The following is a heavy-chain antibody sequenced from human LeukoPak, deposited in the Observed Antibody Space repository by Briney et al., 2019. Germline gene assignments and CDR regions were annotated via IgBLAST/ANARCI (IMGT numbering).Heavy chain of an antibody. CDR1: GFTFSSYA. D-gene: IGHD3-10*01. CDR3: AKAPLYYYGSGSVPNYFDY. J-gene: IGHJ4*02. CDR2: ISSNGGST. V-gene: IGHV3-64*01. Sequence: PGGSLRLSCAASGFTFSSYAMHWVRQAPGKGLEYVSAISSNGGSTYYANSVKGRFTISRDNSKNTLYLQMNSLRAEDTAVYYCAKAPLYYYGSGSVPNYFDYWGQGTLVTVSS.